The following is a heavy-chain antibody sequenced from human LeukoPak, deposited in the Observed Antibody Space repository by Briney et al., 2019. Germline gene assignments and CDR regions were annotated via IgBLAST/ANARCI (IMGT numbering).Heavy chain of an antibody. V-gene: IGHV4-39*07. CDR3: ARVITIFGVVTTYWYFDL. CDR1: GGSISSSSYY. Sequence: SETLSLTCTVSGGSISSSSYYWGWIRQPPGKGLEWIGSIYYSGGTYYNPSLKSRVTISVDTSKNQFSLKLSSVTAADTAVYYCARVITIFGVVTTYWYFDLWGRGTLVTVSS. D-gene: IGHD3-3*01. J-gene: IGHJ2*01. CDR2: IYYSGGT.